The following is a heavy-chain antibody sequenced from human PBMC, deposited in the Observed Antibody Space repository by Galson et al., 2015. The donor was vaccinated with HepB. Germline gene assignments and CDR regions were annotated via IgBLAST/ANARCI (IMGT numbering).Heavy chain of an antibody. J-gene: IGHJ4*02. CDR3: VRDRGGDMTTFEGVIVNGGGYFDY. Sequence: SVKVSCKASGYTFTSYPISWVRQAPGQGLEWMGSIKTYNAKTNYAQKLQGRITMTSDTSTNTAYMELRSLRSDDTAIYYCVRDRGGDMTTFEGVIVNGGGYFDYWGQGTLVTVSS. V-gene: IGHV1-18*01. D-gene: IGHD3-16*02. CDR1: GYTFTSYP. CDR2: IKTYNAKT.